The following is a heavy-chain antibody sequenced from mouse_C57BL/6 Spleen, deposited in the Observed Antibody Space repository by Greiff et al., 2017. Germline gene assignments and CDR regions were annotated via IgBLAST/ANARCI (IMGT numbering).Heavy chain of an antibody. CDR1: GYTFTSYW. V-gene: IGHV1-50*01. D-gene: IGHD3-3*01. CDR3: ARSRGRAY. CDR2: IDPSDSYT. J-gene: IGHJ3*01. Sequence: QVQLQQPGAELVKPGASVKLSCKASGYTFTSYWMQWVKQRPGQGLEWIGEIDPSDSYTNYNQKFKGKATLTVDTSSSTAYMQLSSLTSEDSAVYYCARSRGRAYWGQGTLVTVSA.